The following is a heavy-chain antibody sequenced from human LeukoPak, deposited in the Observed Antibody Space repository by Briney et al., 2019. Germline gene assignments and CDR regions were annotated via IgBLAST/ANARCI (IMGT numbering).Heavy chain of an antibody. J-gene: IGHJ6*02. CDR3: ARDRVVTALYYYYGMDV. CDR1: GGTFSSYA. D-gene: IGHD2-21*02. V-gene: IGHV1-69*04. Sequence: SVKVSCKASGGTFSSYAISWVRQAPGQGLEWMGRIIPILGIANYAQKFQGRVTITADKSTSTAYMELSSLRSEDTDVYYCARDRVVTALYYYYGMDVWGQGTTVTVSS. CDR2: IIPILGIA.